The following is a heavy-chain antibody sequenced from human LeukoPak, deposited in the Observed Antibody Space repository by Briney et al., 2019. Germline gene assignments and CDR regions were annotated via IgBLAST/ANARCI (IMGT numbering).Heavy chain of an antibody. CDR1: GFTFDDYA. J-gene: IGHJ4*02. D-gene: IGHD3-9*01. CDR3: AKGTIFRILTGYFDY. Sequence: HPGGSLRLSCAASGFTFDDYAMHWVRQAPGKGLEWVSGISWNSGSIGYADSVKGRFTISIDNAKNSLYLQMNSLRAEDTALYYCAKGTIFRILTGYFDYWGQGTLVTVSS. V-gene: IGHV3-9*01. CDR2: ISWNSGSI.